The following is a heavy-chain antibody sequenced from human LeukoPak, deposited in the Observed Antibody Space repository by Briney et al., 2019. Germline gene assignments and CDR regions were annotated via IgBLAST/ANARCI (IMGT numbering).Heavy chain of an antibody. Sequence: GGSLRLSCAASGFTFDDYAMHWVRQAPGKGLEWVSGINWNSATIDHADSVRGRFTISRDNAKDSLYLQMNSLRVEDTALYYCATQRIWSGRFEYWGQGTLVTVSP. CDR1: GFTFDDYA. D-gene: IGHD1-1*01. J-gene: IGHJ4*02. V-gene: IGHV3-9*01. CDR3: ATQRIWSGRFEY. CDR2: INWNSATI.